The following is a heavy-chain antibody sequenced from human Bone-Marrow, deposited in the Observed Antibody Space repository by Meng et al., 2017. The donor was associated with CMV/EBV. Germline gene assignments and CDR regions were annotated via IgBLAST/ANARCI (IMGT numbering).Heavy chain of an antibody. V-gene: IGHV4-4*07. J-gene: IGHJ4*02. Sequence: QVHLQAAGSDMVKPSATLSLTCTVSGGSISSYYWSWTRQPAGKGLEWIGRIYTSGSTNYNPSLKSRVTMSVDTSKNQFSLKLSSVTAADTAVYYCARLGWELPYFDYWGQGTLVTVSS. CDR3: ARLGWELPYFDY. CDR1: GGSISSYY. CDR2: IYTSGST. D-gene: IGHD1-26*01.